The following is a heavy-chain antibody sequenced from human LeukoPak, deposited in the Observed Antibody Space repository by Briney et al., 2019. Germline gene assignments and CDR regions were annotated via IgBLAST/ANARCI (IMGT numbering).Heavy chain of an antibody. Sequence: GGSLRLSCAASGFTVSNYYMTWVRQAPGKGLECVSVIYSGGTTYYADSVKGRFTISRDNSKNTLYLQMNSLRAEDTAVYYCARGDYSNSYYYYYMDVWGKGTTVTVSS. CDR3: ARGDYSNSYYYYYMDV. J-gene: IGHJ6*03. V-gene: IGHV3-53*01. D-gene: IGHD4-11*01. CDR1: GFTVSNYY. CDR2: IYSGGTT.